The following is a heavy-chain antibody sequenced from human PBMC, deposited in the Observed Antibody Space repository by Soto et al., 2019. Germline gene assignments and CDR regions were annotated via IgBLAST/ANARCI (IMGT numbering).Heavy chain of an antibody. CDR3: ARRSVSHSNAFDF. Sequence: QVQLVQSGAEVKKPGSSVKFSSKPPEATFRTLPINWVGQAPGQGLEWMGGFIPIMGGGINAQKFQGRVTITSDESTSTAYMELSSLKSEDTAMYFCARRSVSHSNAFDFWGQGTMVTVSS. V-gene: IGHV1-69*01. D-gene: IGHD2-15*01. J-gene: IGHJ3*01. CDR2: FIPIMGGG. CDR1: EATFRTLP.